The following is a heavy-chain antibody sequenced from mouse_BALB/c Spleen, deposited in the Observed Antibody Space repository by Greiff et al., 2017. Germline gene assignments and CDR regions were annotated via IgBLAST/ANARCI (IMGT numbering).Heavy chain of an antibody. D-gene: IGHD2-3*01. Sequence: QVQLQQSGAELAKPGASVKMSCKASGYTFTSYWMHWVKQRPGQGLEWIGYINPSTGYTEYNQKFKDKATLTADKSSSTAYMQLSSLTSEDSAVYYCARPSMRYYAMDYWGQGTSVTVSS. CDR1: GYTFTSYW. V-gene: IGHV1-7*01. CDR2: INPSTGYT. J-gene: IGHJ4*01. CDR3: ARPSMRYYAMDY.